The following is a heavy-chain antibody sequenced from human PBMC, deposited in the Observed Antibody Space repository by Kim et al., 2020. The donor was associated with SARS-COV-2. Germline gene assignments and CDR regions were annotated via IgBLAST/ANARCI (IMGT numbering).Heavy chain of an antibody. Sequence: ASVKVSCKTSGYTFSGYYIHWVRQAPGQGLEWIGRIYPNSGGTNYAQTFQGRVTFTRDTSFSTAYMELSRLRSDDTAVYYCARDQGWGYTFGFDYWGQGTLVTVSS. CDR1: GYTFSGYY. D-gene: IGHD5-18*01. CDR3: ARDQGWGYTFGFDY. V-gene: IGHV1-2*06. J-gene: IGHJ4*02. CDR2: IYPNSGGT.